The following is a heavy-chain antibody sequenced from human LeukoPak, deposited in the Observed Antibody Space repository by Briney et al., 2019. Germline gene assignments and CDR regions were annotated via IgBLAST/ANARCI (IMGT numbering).Heavy chain of an antibody. Sequence: GGSLRLSCAASGFTFSSYGMHWVRQAPGKGLEWVAVIWYDGSNKYYADSVKGRFTISRDNSKNTLYLQMNSLRAEDTAVYYCARVSWIQLRYYYYGMDVWGQGTTVTVSS. CDR2: IWYDGSNK. D-gene: IGHD5-18*01. CDR1: GFTFSSYG. CDR3: ARVSWIQLRYYYYGMDV. V-gene: IGHV3-33*01. J-gene: IGHJ6*02.